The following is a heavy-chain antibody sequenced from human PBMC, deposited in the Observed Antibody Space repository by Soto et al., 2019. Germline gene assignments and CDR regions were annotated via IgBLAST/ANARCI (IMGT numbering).Heavy chain of an antibody. CDR2: IYHSGST. V-gene: IGHV4-4*02. Sequence: QVQLQESGPGLVKPSGTLSLTCAVSSGSISSSNWWSWVRQPPGKGLEWIGEIYHSGSTNYNPSLRSRCTISVDKSKNQFSLKLSSVTAADTAVYYCARETTDYGDYESLVLATTNLSWYFDLWGRGTLVTVSS. CDR1: SGSISSSNW. J-gene: IGHJ2*01. D-gene: IGHD4-17*01. CDR3: ARETTDYGDYESLVLATTNLSWYFDL.